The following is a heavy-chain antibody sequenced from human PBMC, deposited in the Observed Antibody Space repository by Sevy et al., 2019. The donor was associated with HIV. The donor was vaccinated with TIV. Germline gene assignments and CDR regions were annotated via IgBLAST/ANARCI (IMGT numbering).Heavy chain of an antibody. V-gene: IGHV3-15*01. J-gene: IGHJ2*01. CDR2: IKGKTDGGTT. CDR3: TTKSDFWSGYQYFDL. Sequence: GGSLRLSCATSGLTFSRAWMTWVRQAPGKGLEWVGRIKGKTDGGTTDYAAPVKGRFTISRDESKNMVYLQINSLKTEDTAVYYCTTKSDFWSGYQYFDLWGRGTLVTVSS. D-gene: IGHD3-3*01. CDR1: GLTFSRAW.